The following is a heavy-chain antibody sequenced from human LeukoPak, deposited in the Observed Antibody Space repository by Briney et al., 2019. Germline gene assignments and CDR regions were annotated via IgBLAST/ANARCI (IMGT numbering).Heavy chain of an antibody. CDR1: RGSISSSSYY. Sequence: SETLSLTCTVSRGSISSSSYYWGWIRQPPGKGLEWIGSIYYNGGTYYNPSLQSRVTISVDTSKNQFSLKLSSVTAADTAVYYCARHCSNASCPYWYFDLWGRGTLVTVSS. CDR2: IYYNGGT. J-gene: IGHJ2*01. D-gene: IGHD2-2*01. V-gene: IGHV4-39*01. CDR3: ARHCSNASCPYWYFDL.